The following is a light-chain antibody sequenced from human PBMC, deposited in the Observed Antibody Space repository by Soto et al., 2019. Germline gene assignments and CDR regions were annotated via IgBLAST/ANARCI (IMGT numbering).Light chain of an antibody. V-gene: IGKV3-11*01. CDR1: QSVNKY. CDR2: DAS. Sequence: EIVLTQFPATLSLSPGERATLSCRASQSVNKYLAWYQQKPGQAPRLLVYDASNTATGVPARFSGSGSGTHFPLTISSLEPEDFAVYYCQQRYIWPPISFGQGTRLEIK. J-gene: IGKJ5*01. CDR3: QQRYIWPPIS.